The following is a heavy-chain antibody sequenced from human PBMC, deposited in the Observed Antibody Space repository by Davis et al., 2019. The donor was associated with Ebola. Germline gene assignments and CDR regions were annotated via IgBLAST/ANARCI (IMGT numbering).Heavy chain of an antibody. Sequence: SETLSLTCTVSGGSISGYYWSWIRQPPGKGLEWIGYIYYIGNTNYNPSLKSRVTISLDTSKNQFSLKLSSVTAADTAVYYCARGGSYYYYYAMDVWGQGTTVTVSS. CDR3: ARGGSYYYYYAMDV. D-gene: IGHD3-16*01. J-gene: IGHJ6*02. V-gene: IGHV4-59*01. CDR1: GGSISGYY. CDR2: IYYIGNT.